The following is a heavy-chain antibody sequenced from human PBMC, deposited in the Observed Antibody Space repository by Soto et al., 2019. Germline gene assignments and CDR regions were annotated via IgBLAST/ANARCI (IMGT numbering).Heavy chain of an antibody. Sequence: ASVKVSCKASGYTFTSYGISWVRQAPGQGLEWMGWISAYNGNTNYAQKLQGRVTMTTDTSTSTAYMELRSLRSDDKAVYYCARADFGPYQLPRRTNFDYWGQGTLVTVSS. CDR1: GYTFTSYG. CDR2: ISAYNGNT. D-gene: IGHD2-2*01. CDR3: ARADFGPYQLPRRTNFDY. J-gene: IGHJ4*02. V-gene: IGHV1-18*01.